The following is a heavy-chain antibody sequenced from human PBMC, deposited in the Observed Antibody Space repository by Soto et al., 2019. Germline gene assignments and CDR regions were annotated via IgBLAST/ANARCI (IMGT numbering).Heavy chain of an antibody. Sequence: ASVKVSCKASGYTFTSYGISWVRQAPGKGLEWMGWISAYNGNTNYAQKLQGRLTMTTDTSTSTDYMELRSLRSYDTAVYYCARGVEYYDFWSGLVSGMDVWGRGTTVTV. J-gene: IGHJ6*02. CDR2: ISAYNGNT. CDR3: ARGVEYYDFWSGLVSGMDV. V-gene: IGHV1-18*04. D-gene: IGHD3-3*01. CDR1: GYTFTSYG.